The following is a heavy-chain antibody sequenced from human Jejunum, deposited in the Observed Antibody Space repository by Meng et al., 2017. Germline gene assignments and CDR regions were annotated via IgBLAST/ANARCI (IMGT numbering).Heavy chain of an antibody. CDR1: GGSVGRAGYQ. J-gene: IGHJ4*02. CDR2: ANT. Sequence: QVQLQESGPGLVRPSETLSLSCTVSGGSVGRAGYQWGWIRQPPGRGLEWIGYANTNYNPSLKRRVTISLDTSRNLFSLSLTSVTAADTAVYYCARDSMGSLDYWGQGILVTVSS. D-gene: IGHD1-26*01. V-gene: IGHV4-61*08. CDR3: ARDSMGSLDY.